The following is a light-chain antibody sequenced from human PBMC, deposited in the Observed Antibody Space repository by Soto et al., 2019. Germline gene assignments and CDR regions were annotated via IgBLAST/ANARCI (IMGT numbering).Light chain of an antibody. CDR1: NSDVGGYNF. CDR3: QSYDSSLSGSVV. J-gene: IGLJ2*01. CDR2: EVY. Sequence: QSALTQPPSASGSPGQSVTISCTGTNSDVGGYNFVSWYQQYPGKVPKLMIYEVYKRPSGVPDRFSGSKSANTASLTVSGLQSEDEADYYCQSYDSSLSGSVVFGGGTKLTVL. V-gene: IGLV2-8*01.